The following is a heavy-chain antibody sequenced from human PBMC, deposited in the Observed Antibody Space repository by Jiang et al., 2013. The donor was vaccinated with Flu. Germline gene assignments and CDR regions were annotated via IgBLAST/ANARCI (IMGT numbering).Heavy chain of an antibody. Sequence: LVQPGGSLRLSCAASGFMFSTYEMTWVRQAPGKGLEWVSYITSSGSTISYADSVKGRFTISRDNAKDSLYLQMNSLRAEDTAVYFCARFRFFARGSGMDVWGQGTTVTVSS. D-gene: IGHD3-3*01. CDR1: GFMFSTYE. J-gene: IGHJ6*02. CDR3: ARFRFFARGSGMDV. V-gene: IGHV3-48*03. CDR2: ITSSGSTI.